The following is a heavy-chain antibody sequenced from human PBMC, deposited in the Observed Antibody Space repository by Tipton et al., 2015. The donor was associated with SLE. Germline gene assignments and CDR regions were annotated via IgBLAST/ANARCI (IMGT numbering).Heavy chain of an antibody. V-gene: IGHV4-61*09. CDR2: IFSTGIT. J-gene: IGHJ4*02. Sequence: TLSLTCSVSGVSISRGSYFWTWIRQPAGKGLEWVGHIFSTGITYYNPSLKSRVSISADTSKNQFSLNLDSMTAADTAVYYCARDSHTDFGDFYVDSWGQGTLVTVSS. D-gene: IGHD4-17*01. CDR1: GVSISRGSYF. CDR3: ARDSHTDFGDFYVDS.